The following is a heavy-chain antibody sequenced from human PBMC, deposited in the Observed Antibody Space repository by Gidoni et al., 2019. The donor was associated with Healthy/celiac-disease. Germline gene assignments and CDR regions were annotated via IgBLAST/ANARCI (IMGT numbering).Heavy chain of an antibody. CDR3: ARGGGSSTSIDY. V-gene: IGHV4-34*01. J-gene: IGHJ4*02. CDR2: INHSGST. D-gene: IGHD2-2*01. Sequence: DGLEWIGEINHSGSTNYNPSLKSRVTISVDTSKNQFSLKLSSVTAADTAVYYCARGGGSSTSIDYWGQGTLVTVSS.